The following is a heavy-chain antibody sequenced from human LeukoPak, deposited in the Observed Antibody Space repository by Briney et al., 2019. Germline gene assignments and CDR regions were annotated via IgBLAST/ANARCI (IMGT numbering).Heavy chain of an antibody. D-gene: IGHD2-2*01. CDR1: GFTFSSYA. V-gene: IGHV3-23*01. CDR2: ISGSGGST. CDR3: AKDRGNIVVVPAAPLDY. J-gene: IGHJ4*02. Sequence: GGSLRLSCAASGFTFSSYAMSWVRQAPGKGLEWVSAISGSGGSTYYADSVKGRFTISRDNSKNTLYLQMNSLRAEDTAVYYCAKDRGNIVVVPAAPLDYWGQGTLVTVSS.